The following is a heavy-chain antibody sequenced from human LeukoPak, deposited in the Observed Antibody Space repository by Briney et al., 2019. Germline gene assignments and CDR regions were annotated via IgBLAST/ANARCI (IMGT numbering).Heavy chain of an antibody. J-gene: IGHJ3*02. D-gene: IGHD2-2*01. CDR2: VYTSGNT. CDR1: GGSISSGTYY. Sequence: SETLSLTCTVSGGSISSGTYYWSWIRQPAGKGLEWIGRVYTSGNTNCNPSFKSRVAISVDTSNNQFSLQLSSVTAAATAVYYCASTIQHAFDSWGQGTMVTVSS. V-gene: IGHV4-61*02. CDR3: ASTIQHAFDS.